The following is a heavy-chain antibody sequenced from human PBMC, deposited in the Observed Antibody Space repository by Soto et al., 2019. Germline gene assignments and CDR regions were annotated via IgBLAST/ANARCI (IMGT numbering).Heavy chain of an antibody. J-gene: IGHJ4*02. Sequence: SETLSLTCTVSGGSISSYYWSWIRQPPGKGLEWIGYIYYSGSTNYNPSLKSRVTISVDTSKNQFSLKLSSVTAADTAVYYCARVVEGGDGYNLPLFDYWGQGTLVTVSS. D-gene: IGHD5-12*01. CDR1: GGSISSYY. V-gene: IGHV4-59*01. CDR2: IYYSGST. CDR3: ARVVEGGDGYNLPLFDY.